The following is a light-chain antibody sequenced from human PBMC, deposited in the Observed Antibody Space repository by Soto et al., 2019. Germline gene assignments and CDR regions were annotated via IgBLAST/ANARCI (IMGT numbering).Light chain of an antibody. CDR3: QQSYISPYT. V-gene: IGKV1-39*01. J-gene: IGKJ2*01. CDR1: QSISSY. CDR2: GAS. Sequence: IPMTQSPSSLSASVGDRVTITCRASQSISSYLNWYQQKPGKAPKLLIYGASNLQRGVPSRFSGSGSGTDFTLTISSLQPEDFAAFYCQQSYISPYTFGQGTKLEIK.